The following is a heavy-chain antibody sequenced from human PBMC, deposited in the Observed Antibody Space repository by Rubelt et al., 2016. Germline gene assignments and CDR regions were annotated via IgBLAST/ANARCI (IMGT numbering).Heavy chain of an antibody. V-gene: IGHV4-39*07. J-gene: IGHJ2*01. D-gene: IGHD3-10*01. Sequence: QLQLQESGPGLVKPSETLSLTCSVSGGSISSGTYYWGWIRQPPGKGLEWIGSVYSSGRTNYNPSLESRVTMLVDTSTKNCSLTLRSVTAADTAVYYCARDLSGWYFDLWGRGTLVTVFS. CDR1: GGSISSGTYY. CDR2: VYSSGRT. CDR3: ARDLSGWYFDL.